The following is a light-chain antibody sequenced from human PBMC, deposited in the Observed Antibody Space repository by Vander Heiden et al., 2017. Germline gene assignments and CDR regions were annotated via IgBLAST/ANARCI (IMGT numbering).Light chain of an antibody. V-gene: IGLV3-9*01. Sequence: SYDLTQPLSVSVALGQTASITCGRHNIEDKNVHWYRQRPGQAPMLVIYRDSSRPSGIPERFSGSNSGNTATLIISGAQAADEADYYCQVWDSGSLLFGGGTKLTVL. CDR2: RDS. CDR1: NIEDKN. CDR3: QVWDSGSLL. J-gene: IGLJ2*01.